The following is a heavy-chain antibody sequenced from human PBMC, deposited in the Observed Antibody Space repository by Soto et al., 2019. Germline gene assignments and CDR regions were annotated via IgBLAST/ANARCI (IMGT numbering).Heavy chain of an antibody. V-gene: IGHV3-23*01. D-gene: IGHD6-13*01. Sequence: GGSLRLSCAASGFTFSSYSMNWVRQAPGKGLEWVSVISGIDGSTYYADSVKGRFTISRDNSKNTLNLQMNSLGAEDTAVYYCARRSSSWYFDYWGQGTLVTVSS. J-gene: IGHJ4*02. CDR2: ISGIDGST. CDR1: GFTFSSYS. CDR3: ARRSSSWYFDY.